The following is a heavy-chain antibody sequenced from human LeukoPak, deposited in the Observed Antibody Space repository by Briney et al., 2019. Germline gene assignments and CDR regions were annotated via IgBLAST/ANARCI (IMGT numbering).Heavy chain of an antibody. J-gene: IGHJ1*01. CDR3: TGGGPVAGTHKYFQH. CDR1: GYTFTSYD. Sequence: GASVKVSCKASGYTFTSYDINWVRQATGQGLEWMGWMNPNNGNTDYAQKFQGRVTLTRNTSISTAYMELSSLRSEDTAVYYCTGGGPVAGTHKYFQHWGQGTLVTVSS. CDR2: MNPNNGNT. D-gene: IGHD6-19*01. V-gene: IGHV1-8*01.